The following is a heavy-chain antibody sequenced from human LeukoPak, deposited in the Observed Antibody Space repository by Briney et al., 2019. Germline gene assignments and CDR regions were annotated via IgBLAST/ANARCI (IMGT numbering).Heavy chain of an antibody. CDR1: GGSISSGNW. J-gene: IGHJ6*02. CDR2: IYHSGST. Sequence: SGTLSLTCAVSGGSISSGNWWSWVRQPPGKGLEWIGQIYHSGSTNYNPSLKSRVTISVEKSKNQFSLNLTSVTAADTAVYYCARNRLKMAYYGMEVWGQGTTVTVSS. D-gene: IGHD5-24*01. CDR3: ARNRLKMAYYGMEV. V-gene: IGHV4-4*02.